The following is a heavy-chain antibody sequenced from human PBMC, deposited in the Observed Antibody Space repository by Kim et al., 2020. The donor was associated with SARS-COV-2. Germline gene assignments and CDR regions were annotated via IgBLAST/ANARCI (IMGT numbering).Heavy chain of an antibody. CDR3: ARASGGIAVAGTPGNYYYGMDV. J-gene: IGHJ6*02. V-gene: IGHV3-21*01. Sequence: GGSLRLSCAASGFTFSSYSMNWVRQAPGKVLEWVSSISSSSSYIYYADSVKGRFTISRDNAKNSLYLQMNSLRAEDTAVYYCARASGGIAVAGTPGNYYYGMDVLGQGTTVTVAS. CDR1: GFTFSSYS. CDR2: ISSSSSYI. D-gene: IGHD6-19*01.